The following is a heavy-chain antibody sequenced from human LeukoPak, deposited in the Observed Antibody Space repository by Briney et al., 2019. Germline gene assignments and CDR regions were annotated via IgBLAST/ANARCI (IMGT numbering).Heavy chain of an antibody. J-gene: IGHJ6*02. CDR3: ARGMSSSWESNYYYYGMDV. D-gene: IGHD6-6*01. V-gene: IGHV4-59*01. CDR1: GGSISSYY. Sequence: SQTLSLTCTVSGGSISSYYWSWIRQPPGKGLEWIGYIYYSGSTNYNPSLKSRVTISVDTSKNQFSLKLSSVTAADTAVYYCARGMSSSWESNYYYYGMDVWGQGTTVTVSS. CDR2: IYYSGST.